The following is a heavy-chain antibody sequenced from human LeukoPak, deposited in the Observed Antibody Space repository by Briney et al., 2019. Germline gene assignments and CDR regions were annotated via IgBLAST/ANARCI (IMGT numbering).Heavy chain of an antibody. CDR1: GGSISSGSYY. Sequence: SETLSLTCTVSGGSISSGSYYWSWIRQPAGKGLEWIGRIYTSGSTNYNPSLKSRVTISVDTSKNQFSLKLSSVTAADTAVYYRARDLEEPPDAPVVIASNGAFDIWGQGTMVTVSS. CDR2: IYTSGST. J-gene: IGHJ3*02. D-gene: IGHD2-21*01. CDR3: ARDLEEPPDAPVVIASNGAFDI. V-gene: IGHV4-61*02.